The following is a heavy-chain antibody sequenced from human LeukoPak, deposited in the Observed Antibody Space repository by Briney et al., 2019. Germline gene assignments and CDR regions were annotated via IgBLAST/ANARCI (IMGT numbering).Heavy chain of an antibody. J-gene: IGHJ4*02. CDR1: GGSFSGYY. CDR2: INHSGST. D-gene: IGHD2/OR15-2a*01. Sequence: SETLSLTCAVYGGSFSGYYWSWIRQPPGKGLEWIGEINHSGSTNYNPSLKSRVTISVDTSKNQFSLKLSSVTAADTAVYYCAITSKTRTFPFDYWGQGTLVTVSS. V-gene: IGHV4-34*01. CDR3: AITSKTRTFPFDY.